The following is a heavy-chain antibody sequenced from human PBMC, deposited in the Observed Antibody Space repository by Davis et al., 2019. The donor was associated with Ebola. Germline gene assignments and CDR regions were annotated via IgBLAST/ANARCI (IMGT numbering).Heavy chain of an antibody. V-gene: IGHV4-59*11. J-gene: IGHJ5*02. Sequence: SETLSLTCTVSGGSINYHYWSWIRQPPGKGLEWIGYIYYTGRTNYNPSLKSRVTISVDTSKNQFSLKLSSVTAADTAVYYCARGPGWNPRSLWFDPWGQGTLVTVSS. CDR3: ARGPGWNPRSLWFDP. CDR2: IYYTGRT. CDR1: GGSINYHY. D-gene: IGHD1-1*01.